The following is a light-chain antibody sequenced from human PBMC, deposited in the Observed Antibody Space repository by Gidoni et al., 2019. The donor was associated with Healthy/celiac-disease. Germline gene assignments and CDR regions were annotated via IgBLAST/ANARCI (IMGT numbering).Light chain of an antibody. CDR1: QGISSY. J-gene: IGKJ4*01. CDR3: QQLNSYPRT. CDR2: AAS. V-gene: IGKV1-9*01. Sequence: DIQLTQSPSFLSASVGDRVTITCRASQGISSYLAWYQQKPGKATKLLIYAASTLQSGVPSRFSGSGSGTEFTLTISSLQPEDFATYYCQQLNSYPRTFXGXTKVEIK.